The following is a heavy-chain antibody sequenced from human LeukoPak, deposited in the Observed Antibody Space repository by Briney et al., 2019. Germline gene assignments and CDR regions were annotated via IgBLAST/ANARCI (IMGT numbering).Heavy chain of an antibody. CDR3: AEENWALVY. J-gene: IGHJ4*02. D-gene: IGHD7-27*01. Sequence: PGGSLRLSCAASGLTFSTYVMTWVRQAPGKGLEWVSEISGSGGTTYYADSVKGRFTISRDNSKNTVSLQMNSLRAEDTAVYYCAEENWALVYWGQGTLVTVSS. V-gene: IGHV3-23*01. CDR2: ISGSGGTT. CDR1: GLTFSTYV.